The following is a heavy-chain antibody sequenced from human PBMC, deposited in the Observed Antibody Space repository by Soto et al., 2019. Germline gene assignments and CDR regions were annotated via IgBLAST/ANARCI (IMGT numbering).Heavy chain of an antibody. CDR3: ARDLKVAAAGTGYYYYGMDV. D-gene: IGHD6-13*01. V-gene: IGHV3-21*01. Sequence: EVQLVESGGGLVKPGGSLRLSCAASGFNFSSYSMNWVRQAPGKGLEWVSSISRSSSNIYYVDSVKARFTISRDNAKNSLYLQMNSLRAEDTAVYYCARDLKVAAAGTGYYYYGMDVWGQGTTVTVSS. J-gene: IGHJ6*02. CDR2: ISRSSSNI. CDR1: GFNFSSYS.